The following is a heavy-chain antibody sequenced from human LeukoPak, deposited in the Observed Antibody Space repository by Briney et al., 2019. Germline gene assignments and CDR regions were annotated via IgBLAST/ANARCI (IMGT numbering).Heavy chain of an antibody. J-gene: IGHJ5*02. V-gene: IGHV4-39*01. CDR2: IYYSGST. CDR3: AGQSGDRGLYNWFDP. CDR1: GGSISSSSYY. D-gene: IGHD7-27*01. Sequence: TSETLSLTCTVSGGSISSSSYYWGWIRQPPGEGLEWIGSIYYSGSTYYNPSLKSRVTISVDTSKNQFSLKLSSVTAADTALYYCAGQSGDRGLYNWFDPWGQGTLVTVSS.